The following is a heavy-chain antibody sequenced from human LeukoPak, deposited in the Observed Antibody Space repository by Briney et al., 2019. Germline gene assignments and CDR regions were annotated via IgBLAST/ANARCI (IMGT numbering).Heavy chain of an antibody. J-gene: IGHJ5*02. D-gene: IGHD2-2*01. CDR3: AREVGYCSSTSCYLRHGLNWFDP. CDR2: ISAYNGNT. CDR1: GYTFTSYG. V-gene: IGHV1-18*01. Sequence: ASVKVSCKASGYTFTSYGISWVRQAPGQGLEWMGWISAYNGNTNYAQKLQGRVTMTTDTSTSTAYMELRSLRPDDTAVYYCAREVGYCSSTSCYLRHGLNWFDPWGQGTLVTVSS.